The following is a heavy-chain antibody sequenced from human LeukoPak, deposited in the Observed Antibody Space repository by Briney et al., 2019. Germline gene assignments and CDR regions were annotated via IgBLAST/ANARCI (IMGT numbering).Heavy chain of an antibody. V-gene: IGHV3-9*01. D-gene: IGHD3-9*01. CDR2: ISWNSGSI. CDR1: GFTFDDYA. Sequence: PGRSLRLSCAASGFTFDDYAMHWVRQAPGKGLEWVSGISWNSGSIGYADSVKGRFTISRDNAKNSLYLQMNSLRAEDTALYYCAKGDKDFDWLLGYDYWGQGTLVTVSS. CDR3: AKGDKDFDWLLGYDY. J-gene: IGHJ4*02.